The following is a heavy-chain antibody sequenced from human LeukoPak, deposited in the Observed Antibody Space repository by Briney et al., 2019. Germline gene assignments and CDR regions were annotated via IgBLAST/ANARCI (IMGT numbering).Heavy chain of an antibody. CDR2: ISKSGGST. J-gene: IGHJ4*02. Sequence: PGGSLRLSCAASGFIFSNYAMSWVRQAPGKGLEWVAAISKSGGSTYYADSVKGRFTISRDNSKSTLNLQMNSLRVEDTAVYYCAKDLLSSMVRGVTIEGHDYWGQGTLVTVSS. CDR1: GFIFSNYA. CDR3: AKDLLSSMVRGVTIEGHDY. D-gene: IGHD3-10*01. V-gene: IGHV3-23*01.